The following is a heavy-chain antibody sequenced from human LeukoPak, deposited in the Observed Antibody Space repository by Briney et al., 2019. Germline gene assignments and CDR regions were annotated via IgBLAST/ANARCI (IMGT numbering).Heavy chain of an antibody. Sequence: PSQTLSLTCTVSGGSISSGGYYWSWIRQHPGKGLEWIGYFYYSGSTYYNPSLKSRVTISLDTSKNQFSLRLNSVTAADTAVYYCARVKGSNWFDPWGQGTLVTVSS. J-gene: IGHJ5*02. D-gene: IGHD6-6*01. CDR3: ARVKGSNWFDP. CDR2: FYYSGST. V-gene: IGHV4-31*03. CDR1: GGSISSGGYY.